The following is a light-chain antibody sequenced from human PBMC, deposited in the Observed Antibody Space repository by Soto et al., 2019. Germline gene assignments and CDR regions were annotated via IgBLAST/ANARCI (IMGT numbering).Light chain of an antibody. CDR3: QQTYSTVRA. CDR1: QSIRTY. Sequence: DIQMTQSPSSLSASVGDKVTITCRASQSIRTYLNWYQQKSGHAPKLLIHTSSTLQSGVPSRFAGSGSGTDFPLTISSLQPEDFATYYCQQTYSTVRAFGQGTKVEIK. CDR2: TSS. V-gene: IGKV1-39*01. J-gene: IGKJ1*01.